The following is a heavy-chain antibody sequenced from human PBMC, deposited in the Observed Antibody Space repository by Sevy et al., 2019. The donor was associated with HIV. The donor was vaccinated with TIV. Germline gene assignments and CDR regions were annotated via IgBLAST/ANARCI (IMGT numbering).Heavy chain of an antibody. Sequence: GGSLRLSCAASGFTFSDYYMSWVRQAPGKGLEWVANINKDGSEKYYVDSVKGRFTVSRDNAKNSLYLQMNSLRAEDTAVYYCALDSSGFYAWGQGTLVTVSS. V-gene: IGHV3-7*01. CDR3: ALDSSGFYA. D-gene: IGHD3-3*01. CDR2: INKDGSEK. J-gene: IGHJ5*02. CDR1: GFTFSDYY.